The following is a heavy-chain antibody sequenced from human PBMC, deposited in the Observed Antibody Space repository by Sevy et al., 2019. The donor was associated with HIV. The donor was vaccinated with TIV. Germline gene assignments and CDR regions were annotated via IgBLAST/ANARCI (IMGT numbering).Heavy chain of an antibody. Sequence: SETLSLTCTVSGDSISNYYGSWIRQPAGKGLEWIGRIYDSGSATYNPSLESRVTMSADTTKNQLSLKLNSVTAADTAVYYCARDRVTIFGVTIDYYFDYWGQGTLVTVSS. CDR3: ARDRVTIFGVTIDYYFDY. CDR2: IYDSGSA. V-gene: IGHV4-4*07. D-gene: IGHD3-3*01. CDR1: GDSISNYY. J-gene: IGHJ4*02.